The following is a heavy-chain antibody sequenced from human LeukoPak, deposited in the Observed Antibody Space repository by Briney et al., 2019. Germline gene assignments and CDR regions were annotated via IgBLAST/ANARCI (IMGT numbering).Heavy chain of an antibody. CDR3: ASDRSGLSFCF. Sequence: PSETLSLTCTVSGGSVSSSSYYWGWIRQPPGKGLEWIGSVYYSGSTYYNSSLQSRITISVDTSKNQFSLKLTSVTAADTAVYYCASDRSGLSFCFWGQGTLVTVSS. V-gene: IGHV4-39*01. D-gene: IGHD3-22*01. CDR2: VYYSGST. CDR1: GGSVSSSSYY. J-gene: IGHJ4*02.